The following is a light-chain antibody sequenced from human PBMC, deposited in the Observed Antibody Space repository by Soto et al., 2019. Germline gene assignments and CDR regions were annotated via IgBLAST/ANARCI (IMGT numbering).Light chain of an antibody. CDR1: QSVSSR. J-gene: IGKJ2*01. CDR2: QAS. Sequence: DIQMTQSPSTLSASVGDRVTITCRASQSVSSRLAWYQQKPGKAPKLLIYQASNLESGVPLRFRGSGSGTEFTLTISSLHPDDFATYYCQQYKTYSYTFGQGTKLEIK. V-gene: IGKV1-5*03. CDR3: QQYKTYSYT.